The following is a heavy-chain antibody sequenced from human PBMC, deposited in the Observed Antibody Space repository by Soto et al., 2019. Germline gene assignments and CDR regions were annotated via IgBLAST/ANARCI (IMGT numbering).Heavy chain of an antibody. Sequence: PSETLSLTCAAYGGPFNGYYWSWIRQPPGKGLEWIGEINHSGSGNYNPSLKSRVTISLDTSKNQFSLKLDPVTAADTAVYYCARVVRGWHPHFDSWGQGTLVTVSS. CDR2: INHSGSG. J-gene: IGHJ4*02. CDR1: GGPFNGYY. D-gene: IGHD2-21*01. V-gene: IGHV4-34*01. CDR3: ARVVRGWHPHFDS.